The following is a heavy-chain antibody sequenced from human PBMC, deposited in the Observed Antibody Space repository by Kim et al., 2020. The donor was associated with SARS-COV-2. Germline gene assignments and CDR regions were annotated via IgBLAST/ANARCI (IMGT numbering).Heavy chain of an antibody. V-gene: IGHV3-9*01. CDR1: GFTFDDYA. CDR2: ISWNSGSI. Sequence: GGSLRLSCAASGFTFDDYAMHWVRQAPGKGLEWVSGISWNSGSIGYADSVKGRFTISRDNAKNSLYLQMNSLRAEDTALYYCMVSGVPDYSGQGTLVTVS. CDR3: MVSGVPDY. J-gene: IGHJ4*02. D-gene: IGHD2-15*01.